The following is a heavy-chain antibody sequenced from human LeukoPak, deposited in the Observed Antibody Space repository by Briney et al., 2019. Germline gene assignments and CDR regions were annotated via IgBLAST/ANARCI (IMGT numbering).Heavy chain of an antibody. D-gene: IGHD3-22*01. CDR3: ARGATYYYDSSGYYFDY. CDR2: ISAYNGNT. V-gene: IGHV1-18*01. J-gene: IGHJ4*02. Sequence: GASVKVSCMASGYTFTSYGISWVRQAPGQGLEWMGWISAYNGNTNYAQKLQGRVTMTTDTSTSTAHMELRSLRSDDTAVYYCARGATYYYDSSGYYFDYWGQGTLVTVSS. CDR1: GYTFTSYG.